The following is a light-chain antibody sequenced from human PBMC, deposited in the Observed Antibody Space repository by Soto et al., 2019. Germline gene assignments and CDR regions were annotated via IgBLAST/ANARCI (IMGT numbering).Light chain of an antibody. V-gene: IGKV1-9*01. CDR2: AAS. Sequence: IQWTQSPSSLSASLGDRVTITCRASQGISSYLAWYQQKPGKAPKLLIYAASTLQSGVPSSFSGSGSGTNFTLTISRRQPKDFATYYCQQLNSYPATFGGGTKVDIK. CDR1: QGISSY. J-gene: IGKJ4*01. CDR3: QQLNSYPAT.